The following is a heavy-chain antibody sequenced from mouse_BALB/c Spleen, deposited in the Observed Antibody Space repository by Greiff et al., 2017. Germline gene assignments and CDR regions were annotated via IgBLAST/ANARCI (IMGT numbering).Heavy chain of an antibody. CDR1: GYTFTSYW. J-gene: IGHJ3*01. D-gene: IGHD1-1*01. V-gene: IGHV1-7*01. Sequence: VQLQQSGAELAKPGASVKMSCKASGYTFTSYWMHWVKQRPGQGLEWIGYINPSTGYTEYNQKFKSKATLTVDKSSSTAYMQLSSLTSEDSAVYYCTRLHYGSSPGWFAYWGQGTLVTVSA. CDR2: INPSTGYT. CDR3: TRLHYGSSPGWFAY.